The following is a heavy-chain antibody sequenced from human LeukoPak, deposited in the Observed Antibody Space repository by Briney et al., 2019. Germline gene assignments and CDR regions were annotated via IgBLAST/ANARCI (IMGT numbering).Heavy chain of an antibody. V-gene: IGHV1-2*02. CDR3: ARRATAHSIDP. CDR1: GYTFTGYY. D-gene: IGHD3-22*01. Sequence: ASVKVSCKASGYTFTGYYMHWVRQAPGQGLEWMGWINPNSGGTNYAQKFQGRVTMTRDTSISAAYMELGRLRSDDTAVYYCARRATAHSIDPWGQGTLVTVSS. J-gene: IGHJ5*02. CDR2: INPNSGGT.